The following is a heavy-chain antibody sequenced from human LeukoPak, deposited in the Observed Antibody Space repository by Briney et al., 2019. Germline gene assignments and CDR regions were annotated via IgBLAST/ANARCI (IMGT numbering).Heavy chain of an antibody. CDR3: AKRASRGTTLTWFDP. V-gene: IGHV3-23*01. J-gene: IGHJ5*02. CDR2: ISGTGGTT. CDR1: GFTFSDYA. Sequence: GGSLRLSCAASGFTFSDYAMTWVRQAPGKGLEWVSVISGTGGTTYYADSVKGQFTVSRDNSQNTLYLQMNSLRVDDTALYYCAKRASRGTTLTWFDPWGQGTLVTVSS. D-gene: IGHD4-17*01.